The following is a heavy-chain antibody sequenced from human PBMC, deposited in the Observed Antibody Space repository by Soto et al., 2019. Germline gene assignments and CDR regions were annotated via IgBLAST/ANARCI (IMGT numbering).Heavy chain of an antibody. CDR1: GGSFSGYY. J-gene: IGHJ5*02. Sequence: LTCAVYGGSFSGYYWRRIRQPPGKRLEWIGEINHSGSTNYIPSLKSRLNISVDRSKNHLSLKLSSVTAADTAIYYCARDDFDVFSTDYPLKCFDAWGQGTLVTVSS. V-gene: IGHV4-34*01. CDR3: ARDDFDVFSTDYPLKCFDA. D-gene: IGHD3-22*01. CDR2: INHSGST.